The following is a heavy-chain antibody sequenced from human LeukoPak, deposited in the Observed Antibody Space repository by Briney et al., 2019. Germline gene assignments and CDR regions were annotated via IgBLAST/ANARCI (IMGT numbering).Heavy chain of an antibody. Sequence: PGGSLRLSCAASEFTFSSYSMKWVRQAPGKGLEWVSSISSSSSYIYYADSVKGRFTISRDNAKNSLYLQMNSLRAEDTAVYYCARSPRYGSGGSCYSGGDYWGQGTLVTVSS. D-gene: IGHD2-15*01. CDR2: ISSSSSYI. CDR3: ARSPRYGSGGSCYSGGDY. J-gene: IGHJ4*02. V-gene: IGHV3-21*01. CDR1: EFTFSSYS.